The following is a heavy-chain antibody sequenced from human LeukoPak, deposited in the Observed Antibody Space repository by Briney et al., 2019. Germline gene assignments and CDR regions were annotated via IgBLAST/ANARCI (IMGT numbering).Heavy chain of an antibody. CDR3: ARRFGDDAFDI. J-gene: IGHJ3*02. V-gene: IGHV3-33*01. CDR1: GFNFSSYG. D-gene: IGHD3-10*01. Sequence: GGSLRLSCAASGFNFSSYGMHWVRQAPGKGLEWVEVIWYDGSNKYYTDSVKGRFTISRDNSKNTLNLQMNSLRAEDTAVYYCARRFGDDAFDIWGQGTVVTVSS. CDR2: IWYDGSNK.